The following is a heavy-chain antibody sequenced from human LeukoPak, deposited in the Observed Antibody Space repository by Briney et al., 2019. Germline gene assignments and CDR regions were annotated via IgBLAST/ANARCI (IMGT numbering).Heavy chain of an antibody. CDR1: GYTFTDYY. V-gene: IGHV1-2*02. CDR3: ARDLTGRSDY. J-gene: IGHJ4*02. CDR2: INPNSGGT. D-gene: IGHD3-9*01. Sequence: ASVTVSFTASGYTFTDYYMHWVRQAPGQGLEWMGWINPNSGGTNYAQSFQGRVTMTRDTSISTAYMELSRLRSDDTAVYYCARDLTGRSDYWGQGTLVTVSS.